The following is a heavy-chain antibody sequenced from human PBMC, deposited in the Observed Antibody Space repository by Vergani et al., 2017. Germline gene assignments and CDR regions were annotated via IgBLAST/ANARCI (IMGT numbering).Heavy chain of an antibody. V-gene: IGHV1-69*02. Sequence: QVQLVQSGAEVKKPGSSVKVSCKASGGTFSSYTISWVRQAPGQGLEWMGRIIPILGIANYAQKFQGRVTITADKSTSTAYMELSSLRSEDTAVYYCARAGNYYGDYPEINWGQGTLVTVSX. J-gene: IGHJ4*02. CDR2: IIPILGIA. D-gene: IGHD4-17*01. CDR3: ARAGNYYGDYPEIN. CDR1: GGTFSSYT.